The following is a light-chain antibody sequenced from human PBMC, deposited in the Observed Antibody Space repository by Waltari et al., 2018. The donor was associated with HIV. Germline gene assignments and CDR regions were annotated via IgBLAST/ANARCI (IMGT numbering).Light chain of an antibody. Sequence: QSALTEPASFAGSPGTSLSLACTGTVRDIGYYNLGFWYQQYPGRAPKLIIYEVTKRPSGVSDRFSGSKSGNRASLTVAGLKVEDEADYYCCSYAGGRVFVLFGGGTRLTV. CDR3: CSYAGGRVFVL. V-gene: IGLV2-23*02. J-gene: IGLJ2*01. CDR2: EVT. CDR1: VRDIGYYNL.